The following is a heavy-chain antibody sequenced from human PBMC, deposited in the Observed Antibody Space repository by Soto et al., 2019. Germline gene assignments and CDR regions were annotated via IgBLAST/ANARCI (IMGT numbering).Heavy chain of an antibody. CDR2: ITEGGTT. CDR1: GDSFSGYF. V-gene: IGHV4-34*01. Sequence: SESLSLTCAVHGDSFSGYFWTWIRQPPGKGLEWIAEITEGGTTNYGPSLKRRVSIAVDSSKRQFPLPQSSVTAADTAMYYCGRGVDAMLSQNIDDWSQGSLVTVSS. J-gene: IGHJ4*02. D-gene: IGHD2-8*01. CDR3: GRGVDAMLSQNIDD.